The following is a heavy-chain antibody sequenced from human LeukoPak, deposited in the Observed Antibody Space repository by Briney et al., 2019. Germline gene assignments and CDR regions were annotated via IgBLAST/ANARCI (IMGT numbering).Heavy chain of an antibody. CDR3: ARDPNYYDSSAYAWDYYMDV. J-gene: IGHJ6*03. Sequence: PSETLSLTCTVSGGSISSYYWSWIRQPAGKGLEWIGRIYSSGSTNYNPSLKSRVTMSVDTSKNQFSLKLSSLTAADTAVYYCARDPNYYDSSAYAWDYYMDVWGKGTTVTVSS. CDR2: IYSSGST. V-gene: IGHV4-4*07. CDR1: GGSISSYY. D-gene: IGHD3-22*01.